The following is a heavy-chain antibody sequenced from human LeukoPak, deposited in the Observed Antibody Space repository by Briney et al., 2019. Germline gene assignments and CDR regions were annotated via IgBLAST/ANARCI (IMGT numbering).Heavy chain of an antibody. J-gene: IGHJ4*02. CDR3: ARGGGYFGAGYYKAYYFDY. V-gene: IGHV4-59*12. Sequence: SETLSLTCTVSGGSISSYYWSWIRQPPGKGLEWIGYIYYSGSTNYNPSLKSRVTISVDTSKNQFSLKLSSVTAADTAVYYCARGGGYFGAGYYKAYYFDYWGQGTLVTVSS. D-gene: IGHD3/OR15-3a*01. CDR2: IYYSGST. CDR1: GGSISSYY.